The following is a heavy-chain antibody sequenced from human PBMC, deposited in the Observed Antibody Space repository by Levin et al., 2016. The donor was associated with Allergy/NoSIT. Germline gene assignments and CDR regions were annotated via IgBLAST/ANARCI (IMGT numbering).Heavy chain of an antibody. V-gene: IGHV1-46*01. J-gene: IGHJ6*02. Sequence: WVRQAPGQGLEWMGIINPSGGSTSYAQKFQGRVTMTRDTSTSTVYTELSSLRSEDTAVYYCAIQLTNYYDSSGYSKPTQGRYYYYYGMDVWGQGTTVTVSS. CDR2: INPSGGST. D-gene: IGHD3-22*01. CDR3: AIQLTNYYDSSGYSKPTQGRYYYYYGMDV.